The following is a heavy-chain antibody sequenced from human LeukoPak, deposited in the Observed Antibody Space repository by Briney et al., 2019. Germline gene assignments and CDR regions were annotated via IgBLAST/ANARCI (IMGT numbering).Heavy chain of an antibody. V-gene: IGHV3-23*01. J-gene: IGHJ4*02. D-gene: IGHD2-21*02. Sequence: GGSLRLSCAASGFIFSSYAMSWVRRAPGKGLEWVSGISGSDGSTYYADSVKGRFTISRDNSKNTLYLQMNSLRAEDTAVYYCAKVLTTVVTAIGPFDYWGQGTLVTVSS. CDR2: ISGSDGST. CDR1: GFIFSSYA. CDR3: AKVLTTVVTAIGPFDY.